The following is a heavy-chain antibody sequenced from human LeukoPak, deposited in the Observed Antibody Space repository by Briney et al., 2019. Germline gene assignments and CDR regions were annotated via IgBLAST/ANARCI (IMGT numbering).Heavy chain of an antibody. J-gene: IGHJ4*02. CDR3: ARRPSSTWYFDY. CDR1: GGSISGYY. Sequence: SETLSLTCTVSGGSISGYYWSWIRQPPGKGLEWVGYISYSGSTNYNPSLKSRVTTSVDTSKNQFSLKLSSVTAADTAVYYCARRPSSTWYFDYWGQGTLVTVSS. D-gene: IGHD6-6*01. V-gene: IGHV4-59*08. CDR2: ISYSGST.